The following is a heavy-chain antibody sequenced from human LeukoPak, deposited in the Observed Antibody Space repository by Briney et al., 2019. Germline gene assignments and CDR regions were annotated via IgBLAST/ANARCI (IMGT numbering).Heavy chain of an antibody. CDR2: IYTNGDT. V-gene: IGHV4-4*07. CDR1: GGSISGYY. CDR3: ARAAGAAGGQYFDY. D-gene: IGHD6-13*01. J-gene: IGHJ4*02. Sequence: SETLSLTCTVSGGSISGYYWSWIRQPAGQGLEWIGRIYTNGDTKFNPSLKSRVTMSVDTSKNQLALKLRPVTAADTAVYYCARAAGAAGGQYFDYWGQGTLVTVSS.